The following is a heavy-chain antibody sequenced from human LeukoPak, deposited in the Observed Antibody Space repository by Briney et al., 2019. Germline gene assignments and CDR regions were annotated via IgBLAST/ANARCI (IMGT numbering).Heavy chain of an antibody. CDR3: AREVDYYYMDV. V-gene: IGHV3-7*01. Sequence: GVSLRLSCAASGFTFSSYWMTWVRQAPGKGLEWVANIKEDGSEKYYVDSVKGRFTVSRDNAKNSLYLQMNSLRAEDTAVYYCAREVDYYYMDVWGKGTTVTVSS. CDR1: GFTFSSYW. D-gene: IGHD2-15*01. CDR2: IKEDGSEK. J-gene: IGHJ6*03.